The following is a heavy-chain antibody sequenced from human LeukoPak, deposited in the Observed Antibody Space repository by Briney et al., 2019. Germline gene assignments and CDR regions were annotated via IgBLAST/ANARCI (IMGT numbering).Heavy chain of an antibody. J-gene: IGHJ6*03. CDR2: IKQDGSEK. CDR1: GSTFNSYG. D-gene: IGHD2-2*01. Sequence: GGSLRLSCAASGSTFNSYGMHWVRQAPGKGLEWVANIKQDGSEKYYVDSVKGRFTISRDNAKNSLYLQMNSLRAEDTAVYYCARVICSSTSCYPKYLYYYYYYMDVWGKGTTVTVSS. V-gene: IGHV3-7*01. CDR3: ARVICSSTSCYPKYLYYYYYYMDV.